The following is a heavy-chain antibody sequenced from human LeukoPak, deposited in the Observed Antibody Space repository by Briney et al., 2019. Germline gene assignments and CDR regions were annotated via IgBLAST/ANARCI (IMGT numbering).Heavy chain of an antibody. CDR3: ARVTAIFGVAPRYYFDY. Sequence: SQTLSLTCTVSSGSINSGDYYWSWIRQHPGKGLEWIGHIYNSGSTYYNPSLKSRASTSIDTSKNRFSLNLSSVTAADTAVYSCARVTAIFGVAPRYYFDYWGQGTLVTVSS. D-gene: IGHD3-3*01. V-gene: IGHV4-31*02. CDR1: SGSINSGDYY. CDR2: IYNSGST. J-gene: IGHJ4*02.